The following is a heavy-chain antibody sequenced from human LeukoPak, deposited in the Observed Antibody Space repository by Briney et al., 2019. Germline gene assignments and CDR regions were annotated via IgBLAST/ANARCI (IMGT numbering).Heavy chain of an antibody. V-gene: IGHV1-69*05. D-gene: IGHD4-17*01. Sequence: XVKVSCKASGGTFSSYAISWVRQAPGQGLEWMGRIIPIFGTANYAQKLQGRVTITTEESTSTAYMELSSLRSEDTAVYYCARATHGDSHLYYWGQGTLVTVSS. CDR1: GGTFSSYA. CDR3: ARATHGDSHLYY. CDR2: IIPIFGTA. J-gene: IGHJ4*02.